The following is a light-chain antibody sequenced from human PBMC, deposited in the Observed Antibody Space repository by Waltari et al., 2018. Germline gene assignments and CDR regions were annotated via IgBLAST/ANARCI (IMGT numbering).Light chain of an antibody. CDR3: QQYGSAPPRVT. Sequence: EIVLTQSPGTLSLSPGERATLSCRASQSVSSSYLAWYQQKPGQAPRLLIYGASSMPTGIPDSFSGSGSGTDFTLTLSRLEPEDCAVYYCQQYGSAPPRVTFGQGTPLEIQ. J-gene: IGKJ5*01. V-gene: IGKV3-20*01. CDR2: GAS. CDR1: QSVSSSY.